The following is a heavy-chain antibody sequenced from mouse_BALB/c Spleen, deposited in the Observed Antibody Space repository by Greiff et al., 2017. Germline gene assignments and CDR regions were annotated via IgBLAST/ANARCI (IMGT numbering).Heavy chain of an antibody. CDR2: ISSGSSTI. V-gene: IGHV5-17*02. CDR1: GFTFSSFG. D-gene: IGHD1-1*01. J-gene: IGHJ2*01. Sequence: EVQGVESGGGLVQPGGSRKLSCAASGFTFSSFGMHWVRQAPEKGLEWVAYISSGSSTIYYADTVKGRFTISRDNPKNTLFLQMTSLRSEDTAMYYCARDTTVDYFDYWGQGTTLTVSS. CDR3: ARDTTVDYFDY.